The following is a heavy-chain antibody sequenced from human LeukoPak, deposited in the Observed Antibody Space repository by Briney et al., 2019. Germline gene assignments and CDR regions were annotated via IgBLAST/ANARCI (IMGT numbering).Heavy chain of an antibody. D-gene: IGHD7-27*01. CDR2: ISGSGGST. J-gene: IGHJ4*02. CDR1: GFTFSSYA. Sequence: GGSLRLSCTASGFTFSSYAMSWVRQAPGKGLEWVSAISGSGGSTYYADSVKGRFTISRDNSKNTLYLQMNGLRAEDTAVYYCATNCRYGTGFDNWGQGTLVTVSS. CDR3: ATNCRYGTGFDN. V-gene: IGHV3-23*01.